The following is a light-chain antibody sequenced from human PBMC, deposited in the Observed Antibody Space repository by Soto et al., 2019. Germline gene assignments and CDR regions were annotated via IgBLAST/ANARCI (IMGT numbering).Light chain of an antibody. J-gene: IGLJ1*01. V-gene: IGLV2-14*01. CDR2: DVS. CDR1: SSDVGGYNY. CDR3: SSSTSSRYV. Sequence: QSALTQPASVSGSPGQSITISCTGTSSDVGGYNYVSWYQQHPGKAPKLMIYDVSNRPSGVSNRFSGSKSGNTASLTISGLQAEDEADYYCSSSTSSRYVFGTGTKLTVL.